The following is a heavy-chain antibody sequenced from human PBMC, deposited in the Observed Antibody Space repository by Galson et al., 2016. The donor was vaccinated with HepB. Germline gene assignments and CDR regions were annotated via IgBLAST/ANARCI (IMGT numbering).Heavy chain of an antibody. V-gene: IGHV3-33*01. J-gene: IGHJ4*02. CDR2: IWYDGSKK. D-gene: IGHD3-22*01. Sequence: SLRLSCAASGFTFRSYGLHWVRQAPGKGLEWVAFIWYDGSKKYYADSVKGRFPISRDTSRNTLFLQMNTLSAEDTAVYYCARGDFYFDSSGYYPQGVFDHWGQGTLVTVSS. CDR3: ARGDFYFDSSGYYPQGVFDH. CDR1: GFTFRSYG.